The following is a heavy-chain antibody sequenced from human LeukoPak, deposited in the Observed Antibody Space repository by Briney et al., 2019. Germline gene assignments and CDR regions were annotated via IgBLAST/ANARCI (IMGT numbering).Heavy chain of an antibody. J-gene: IGHJ4*02. V-gene: IGHV1-3*01. D-gene: IGHD3-22*01. CDR2: INAGNGNT. Sequence: ASMKVSCKASGYTFTSYAMHWVRQAPGQRLEWMGWINAGNGNTKYSQKFQGRVTITRDTSASTAYMELSSLRSEDTAVYYCARDHRPYYYDSMTYWGQGTLVTVSS. CDR3: ARDHRPYYYDSMTY. CDR1: GYTFTSYA.